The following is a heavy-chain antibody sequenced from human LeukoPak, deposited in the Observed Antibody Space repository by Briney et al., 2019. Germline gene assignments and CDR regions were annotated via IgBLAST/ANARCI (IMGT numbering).Heavy chain of an antibody. CDR1: GFTFSSYA. J-gene: IGHJ4*02. CDR2: ISGSGGST. V-gene: IGHV3-23*01. Sequence: PGGSLRLSCAASGFTFSSYAMSWVRQAPGKGLEWVSAISGSGGSTYYADSVKGRFTISRDNSKDTLYLQMNSLRAEDTAVYYCAKRPSDYGDYVSYFDYWGQGTLVTVSS. D-gene: IGHD4-17*01. CDR3: AKRPSDYGDYVSYFDY.